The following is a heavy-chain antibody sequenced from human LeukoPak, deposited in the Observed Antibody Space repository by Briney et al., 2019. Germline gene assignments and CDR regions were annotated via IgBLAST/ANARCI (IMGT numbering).Heavy chain of an antibody. CDR1: GGSFSGYY. J-gene: IGHJ4*02. Sequence: SETLSLTCAVYGGSFSGYYWSWIRQPPGKGLEWIGEINRSGSTNYNPSLKSRVTISIDTSKNQFSLKLSSVTAADTAVYYCARQSRPSYYYGSGSYRLGGPRQGFDYWGQGTLVTVSS. V-gene: IGHV4-34*01. D-gene: IGHD3-10*01. CDR2: INRSGST. CDR3: ARQSRPSYYYGSGSYRLGGPRQGFDY.